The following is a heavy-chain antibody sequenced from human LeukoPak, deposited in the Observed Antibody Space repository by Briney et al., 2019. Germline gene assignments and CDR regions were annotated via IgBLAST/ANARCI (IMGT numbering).Heavy chain of an antibody. Sequence: SETLSLTCAVYGGSFSGYYWSWIRQPPGKGLEWIGGINHSGSTNYNPSLKSRVTISVDTSKNQFSLKLSSVTAADTAVYYCARGVAARPYYYYYMDVWGKGTTVTVSS. V-gene: IGHV4-34*01. D-gene: IGHD6-6*01. J-gene: IGHJ6*03. CDR2: INHSGST. CDR1: GGSFSGYY. CDR3: ARGVAARPYYYYYMDV.